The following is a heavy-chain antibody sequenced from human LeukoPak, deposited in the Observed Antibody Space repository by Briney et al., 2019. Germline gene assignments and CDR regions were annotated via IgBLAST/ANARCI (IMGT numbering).Heavy chain of an antibody. CDR3: ARDVNAAKNGLHYGADC. CDR2: ISYDGNGR. V-gene: IGHV3-33*01. D-gene: IGHD3-16*01. Sequence: PGGSLRLSCEASGFTFSSYGMHYVRQAPGKGLEWVAIISYDGNGRYYVDSVRGRFTISRDNSKNTVDLQMDSLRAEDTAVYYCARDVNAAKNGLHYGADCWGQGSLVTVSS. CDR1: GFTFSSYG. J-gene: IGHJ4*02.